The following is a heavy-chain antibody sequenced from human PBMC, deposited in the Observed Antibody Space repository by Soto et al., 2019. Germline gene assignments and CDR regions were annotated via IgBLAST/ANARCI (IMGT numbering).Heavy chain of an antibody. CDR3: ARGLLLWFGELSRRGGYYYYMDV. CDR1: GGSFSGYY. V-gene: IGHV4-34*01. J-gene: IGHJ6*03. Sequence: QVQLQQWGAGLLKPSETLSLTCAVYGGSFSGYYWSWIRQTPGKGLEWIGEINDSGSTNYNPSLKSPVTIWVDPPKNQSSLKLSSVTAADAALYYCARGLLLWFGELSRRGGYYYYMDVWGKGTTVTVSS. CDR2: INDSGST. D-gene: IGHD3-10*01.